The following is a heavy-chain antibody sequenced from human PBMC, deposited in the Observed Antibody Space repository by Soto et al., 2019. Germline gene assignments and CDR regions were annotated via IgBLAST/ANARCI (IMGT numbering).Heavy chain of an antibody. CDR1: GGSFSGYY. CDR3: AMRSSIAAAGTINWFDP. Sequence: SETLSLTCAVYGGSFSGYYWSWIRQPPGKGLEWIGEINHSGSTNYNPSLKSRVTISVDTSKNQFSLKLSSVTAADTAVYYCAMRSSIAAAGTINWFDPWGQGTLVTVSS. CDR2: INHSGST. J-gene: IGHJ5*02. V-gene: IGHV4-34*01. D-gene: IGHD6-13*01.